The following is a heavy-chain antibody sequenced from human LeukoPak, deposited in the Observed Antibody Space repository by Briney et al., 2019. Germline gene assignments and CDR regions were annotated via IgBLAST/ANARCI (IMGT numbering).Heavy chain of an antibody. CDR1: GGSISSYY. D-gene: IGHD3-16*01. CDR2: IYYSGST. CDR3: ARVVITFGGVYYFDY. Sequence: PSETLSLTCTVSGGSISSYYWSWIRQPPGKGLEWIGYIYYSGSTNYNPSLKSRVTISVDTSKNQFSLKLSSVTAEDTAVYYCARVVITFGGVYYFDYWGQGTLVTVSS. J-gene: IGHJ4*02. V-gene: IGHV4-59*01.